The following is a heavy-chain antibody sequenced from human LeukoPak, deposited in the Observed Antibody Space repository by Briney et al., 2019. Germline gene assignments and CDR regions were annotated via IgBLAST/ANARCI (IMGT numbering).Heavy chain of an antibody. CDR3: ARSYYDFWSGFYSDF. D-gene: IGHD3-3*01. V-gene: IGHV4-4*09. Sequence: SETLSLTCTVCGGSVSSYHWSWIRQPPGKGLEWIGYIDTSGTTNYSPSLKSRVIISVDTSKNQFSLKLNSVTAADTALYFCARSYYDFWSGFYSDFWGQGALVTVSS. CDR1: GGSVSSYH. J-gene: IGHJ4*02. CDR2: IDTSGTT.